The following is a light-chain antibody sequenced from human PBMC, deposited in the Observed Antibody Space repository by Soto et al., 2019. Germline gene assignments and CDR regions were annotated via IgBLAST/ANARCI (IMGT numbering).Light chain of an antibody. CDR1: SSDVGSYNR. CDR2: EVN. J-gene: IGLJ1*01. CDR3: SSYSRSINYV. Sequence: QSALTQPPSVSGSPGQSVTISCTGTSSDVGSYNRLSWYQQPPGTAPKLIMYEVNTRPSGIPDRFSGSKSGNTASLTVSGLQPEDEAEYFCSSYSRSINYVFGTGTKVTVL. V-gene: IGLV2-18*02.